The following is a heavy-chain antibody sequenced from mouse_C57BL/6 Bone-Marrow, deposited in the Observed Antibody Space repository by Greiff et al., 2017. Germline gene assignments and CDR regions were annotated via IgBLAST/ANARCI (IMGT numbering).Heavy chain of an antibody. D-gene: IGHD2-1*01. CDR2: IRSKSNNYAT. V-gene: IGHV10-1*01. CDR1: GFSFNTYA. CDR3: VRQGGNYLDAMDY. J-gene: IGHJ4*01. Sequence: EVQLVESGGGLVQPKGSLKLSCAASGFSFNTYAMNWVRQAPGKGLELVARIRSKSNNYATYYADSVQDRFTISRDDSESMLYLQMNNLKTEDTAMYDCVRQGGNYLDAMDYWGQGTSVTVSS.